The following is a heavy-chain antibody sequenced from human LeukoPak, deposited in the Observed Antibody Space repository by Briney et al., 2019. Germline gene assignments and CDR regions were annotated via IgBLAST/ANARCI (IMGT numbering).Heavy chain of an antibody. CDR1: GYTFTSYY. V-gene: IGHV1-46*01. CDR3: AKPGIAAAGYYYYGMDV. CDR2: INPSGGST. Sequence: ASVKVSRKASGYTFTSYYMHWVRQAPGQGLEWMGIINPSGGSTSYAQKFQGRVTMTRDTSTSTVYMELSSLRSEDTAVYYCAKPGIAAAGYYYYGMDVWGQGTTVTVSS. D-gene: IGHD6-13*01. J-gene: IGHJ6*02.